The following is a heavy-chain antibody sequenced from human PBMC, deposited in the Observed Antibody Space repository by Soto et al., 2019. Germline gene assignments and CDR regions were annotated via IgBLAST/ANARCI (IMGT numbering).Heavy chain of an antibody. CDR2: IYYSGST. J-gene: IGHJ3*02. Sequence: PSETLSLTCIVSGGSISSSSYYWGWIRQPPGKGLEWIGSIYYSGSTYYNPSLKSRVTISVDTSKNQFSLKLSSVTAADTAVYYCASSGWYLAAFDIWGQGTMVTVSS. V-gene: IGHV4-39*01. CDR3: ASSGWYLAAFDI. CDR1: GGSISSSSYY. D-gene: IGHD6-19*01.